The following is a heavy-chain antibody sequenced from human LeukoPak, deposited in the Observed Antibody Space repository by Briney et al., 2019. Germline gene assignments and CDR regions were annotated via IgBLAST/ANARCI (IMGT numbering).Heavy chain of an antibody. CDR1: GVTFSSDG. CDR3: ARGLLDYDSSGYYYPEDY. D-gene: IGHD3-22*01. J-gene: IGHJ4*02. V-gene: IGHV3-21*01. Sequence: PGRCLRLSGAASGVTFSSDGMNWVRQAPGKGLEWVSSISSSSSYIYYADSVKGRFTISRDNAKNSLYLQMNSLRAEDTAVYYCARGLLDYDSSGYYYPEDYWGQGTLVTVSS. CDR2: ISSSSSYI.